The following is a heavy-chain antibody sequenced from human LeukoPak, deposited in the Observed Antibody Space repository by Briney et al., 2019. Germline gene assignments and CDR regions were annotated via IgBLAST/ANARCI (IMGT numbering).Heavy chain of an antibody. CDR3: AKRDGYNSGPFDY. Sequence: GGSLRLSCAASGFTFSSYGMHWVRQAPGKGLEWVAVILYDGSNKYYADSVKGRFTISRDNSKNTLYLQMNSLRTEDTAVYYCAKRDGYNSGPFDYWGQGTLVTVSS. CDR1: GFTFSSYG. J-gene: IGHJ4*02. CDR2: ILYDGSNK. V-gene: IGHV3-30*18. D-gene: IGHD5-24*01.